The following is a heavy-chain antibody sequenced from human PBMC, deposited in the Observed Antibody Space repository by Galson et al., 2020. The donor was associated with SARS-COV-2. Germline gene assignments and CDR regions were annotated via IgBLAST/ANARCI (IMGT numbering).Heavy chain of an antibody. CDR3: TTAAAGPPPLGY. CDR1: GFTISNAW. D-gene: IGHD6-13*01. CDR2: IKSKTDGGTT. J-gene: IGHJ4*02. V-gene: IGHV3-15*07. Sequence: GGSLRLSCAAPGFTISNAWMNWVRQAPGKGLEWVGRIKSKTDGGTTEYPAPVNGRFTISRDDSKNTVYLQMNSLKIEDTGIYYCTTAAAGPPPLGYWGQGTLVTVSS.